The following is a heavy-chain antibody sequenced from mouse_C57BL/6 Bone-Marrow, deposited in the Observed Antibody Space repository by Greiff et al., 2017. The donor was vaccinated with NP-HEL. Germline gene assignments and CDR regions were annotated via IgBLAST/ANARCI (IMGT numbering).Heavy chain of an antibody. CDR1: GFNIKDDY. CDR3: TTDDGHYGY. CDR2: IDPENGDT. Sequence: LQQSGAELVRPGASVKLSCTASGFNIKDDYMHWVKQRPEQGLEWIGWIDPENGDTEYASKFQGKATITADTSSNTAYLQLSSLTSEDTAVYYCTTDDGHYGYWGQGTTLTVSS. D-gene: IGHD2-3*01. V-gene: IGHV14-4*01. J-gene: IGHJ2*01.